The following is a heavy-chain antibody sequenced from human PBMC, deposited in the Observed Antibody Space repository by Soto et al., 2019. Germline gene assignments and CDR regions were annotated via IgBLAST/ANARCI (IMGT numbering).Heavy chain of an antibody. CDR3: AKGKSYCCFAGVDV. V-gene: IGHV3-23*01. CDR1: GFTFSSCA. CDR2: IIDSGGST. J-gene: IGHJ6*02. Sequence: GGSLRLSCAASGFTFSSCAMGWVRQAPGKGLEWVSDIIDSGGSTYYADSVKGRFTISRDNSKSTLYLQMNSLRAEDTALYYWAKGKSYCCFAGVDVWGQGTRVTVSS. D-gene: IGHD1-26*01.